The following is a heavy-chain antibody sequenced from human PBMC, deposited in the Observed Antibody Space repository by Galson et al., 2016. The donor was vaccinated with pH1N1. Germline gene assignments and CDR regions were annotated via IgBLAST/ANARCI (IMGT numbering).Heavy chain of an antibody. CDR1: GFTFNDYG. CDR3: VRDVREGSGWYQGYAFHT. D-gene: IGHD6-19*01. V-gene: IGHV3-20*04. CDR2: ITWNGGNT. J-gene: IGHJ3*02. Sequence: SLRLSCAASGFTFNDYGMNWVRQIPGKGLEWVAGITWNGGNTAYRESVKGRFTISRDNAKTSLYLQMDSLRVEDTAFYYCVRDVREGSGWYQGYAFHTWGQGTLVTVSS.